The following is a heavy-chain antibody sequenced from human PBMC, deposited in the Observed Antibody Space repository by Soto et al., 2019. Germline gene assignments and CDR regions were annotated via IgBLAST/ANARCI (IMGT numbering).Heavy chain of an antibody. CDR3: ARRHYDSSGYYYWFDP. V-gene: IGHV1-18*01. J-gene: IGHJ5*02. D-gene: IGHD3-22*01. CDR2: ISAYNGNT. Sequence: ASVKGSCKASGYTLTSYSISWVRQAPGQGLEWMGWISAYNGNTNYAQKLQGRVTMTTDTSTSTAYMELRSLRSDDTAVYYCARRHYDSSGYYYWFDPWGQGTLVTVSS. CDR1: GYTLTSYS.